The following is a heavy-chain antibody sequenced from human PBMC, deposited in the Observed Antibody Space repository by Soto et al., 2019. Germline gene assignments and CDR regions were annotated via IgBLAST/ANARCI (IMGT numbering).Heavy chain of an antibody. Sequence: QVQLVQSGPEVKKPGASVKVSCKTSGYTFINYGISWVRQAPGQGLEWMGWINPDNGNTTFAQRLQGRVTMTADRSTRTAYMELRSLRFDDTAMYYCARVGGAVVTADYWGQGPLVPVSS. CDR3: ARVGGAVVTADY. CDR2: INPDNGNT. V-gene: IGHV1-18*01. CDR1: GYTFINYG. D-gene: IGHD1-26*01. J-gene: IGHJ4*02.